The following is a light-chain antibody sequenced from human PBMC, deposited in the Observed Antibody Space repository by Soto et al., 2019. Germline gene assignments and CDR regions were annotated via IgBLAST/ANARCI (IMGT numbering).Light chain of an antibody. CDR2: DAS. CDR1: QGISKY. J-gene: IGKJ1*01. CDR3: QNYDSPPRT. V-gene: IGKV1-27*01. Sequence: DIKMTQSPSSLSACVGDRVSITCRATQGISKYLAWYQQKPGKVPKLLIYDASTLQSGVPPRFSGSGSGTDFTLTISSLQPEDVATYYCQNYDSPPRTFDQGTKVEI.